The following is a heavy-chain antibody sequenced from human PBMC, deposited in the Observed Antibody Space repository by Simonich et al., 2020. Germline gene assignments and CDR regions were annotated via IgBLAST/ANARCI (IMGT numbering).Heavy chain of an antibody. CDR3: ARGPRWTGDDAFDI. CDR2: INPTSGGK. V-gene: IGHV1-2*02. J-gene: IGHJ3*02. D-gene: IGHD7-27*01. CDR1: GYTFTGYY. Sequence: QVQLVQSGAEVKKPGASVKVSCKASGYTFTGYYMHWVRQAPGQGIEGMDWINPTSGGKTYTQKFKGRVTMTRDTSISTASMELSRLRSDDTAVYCCARGPRWTGDDAFDIWGQGTMVTVSS.